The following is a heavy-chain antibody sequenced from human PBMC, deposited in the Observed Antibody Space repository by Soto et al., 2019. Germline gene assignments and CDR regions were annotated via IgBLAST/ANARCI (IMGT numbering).Heavy chain of an antibody. CDR1: EFSFMDQY. CDR2: VRNTVNSFST. Sequence: TGGTLRLSCDVSAVSEFSFMDQYMDWARQAPGKGLEWVGRVRNTVNSFSTAYAASVQGRFTISRDESKNTVYLQMNSLKTEDTAVYFCSRLSPTAKSPDYRGQVTRVTVSS. V-gene: IGHV3-72*01. CDR3: SRLSPTAKSPDY. J-gene: IGHJ4*02.